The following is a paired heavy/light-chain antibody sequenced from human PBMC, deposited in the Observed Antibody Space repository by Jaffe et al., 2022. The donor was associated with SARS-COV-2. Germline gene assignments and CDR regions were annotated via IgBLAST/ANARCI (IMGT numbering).Light chain of an antibody. Sequence: DIVMTQSPDSLAVSLGERATINCKSSQSVLYSSNNKNYLAWYQQKSGQPPKLLIYWASTRESGVPDRFSGSGSGTDFTLTISSLQAEDVAVYYCQQYYSTLLTFGGGTKVEIK. J-gene: IGKJ4*01. CDR1: QSVLYSSNNKNY. CDR3: QQYYSTLLT. CDR2: WAS. V-gene: IGKV4-1*01.
Heavy chain of an antibody. J-gene: IGHJ5*02. CDR2: INAGNGDT. V-gene: IGHV1-3*01. CDR3: ARGPNFYGSGRSWFDP. D-gene: IGHD3-10*01. CDR1: GYSFTTYG. Sequence: QVQLVQSGAEVKKPGASVKVSCKASGYSFTTYGVHWVRQAPGQRPEWMGWINAGNGDTKYLQKFQGRVTMTRDTSASTAYMELSSLRPEDTAVYYCARGPNFYGSGRSWFDPWGQGTPVTVSS.